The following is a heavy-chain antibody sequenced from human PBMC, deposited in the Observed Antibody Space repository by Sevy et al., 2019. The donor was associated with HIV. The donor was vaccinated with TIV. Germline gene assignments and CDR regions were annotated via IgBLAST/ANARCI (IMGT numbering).Heavy chain of an antibody. D-gene: IGHD4-17*01. V-gene: IGHV3-30-3*01. CDR2: ISYDGSNK. Sequence: GGSLRLSCAAPGFTFSSYAMHWVRQAPGKGLEWVAVISYDGSNKYYADSVKGRFTISRDNSKNTLYLQMNSLRAEDTAVYYCARVLGDYLDYFDYWGQGTLVTVSS. CDR1: GFTFSSYA. CDR3: ARVLGDYLDYFDY. J-gene: IGHJ4*02.